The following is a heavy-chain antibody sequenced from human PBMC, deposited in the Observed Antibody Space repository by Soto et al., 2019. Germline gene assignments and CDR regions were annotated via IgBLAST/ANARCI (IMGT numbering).Heavy chain of an antibody. Sequence: ASVKVSCKASGYTFTSYDINWVRQATGQGLEWMGWMNPNSGNIGYAQKFQGRVTMTRNTSISTAYMELSSLRSEDTAVYYCARGRRGAGTFYYYYMDVWGKGTTVTVSS. V-gene: IGHV1-8*01. J-gene: IGHJ6*03. CDR3: ARGRRGAGTFYYYYMDV. CDR2: MNPNSGNI. D-gene: IGHD6-13*01. CDR1: GYTFTSYD.